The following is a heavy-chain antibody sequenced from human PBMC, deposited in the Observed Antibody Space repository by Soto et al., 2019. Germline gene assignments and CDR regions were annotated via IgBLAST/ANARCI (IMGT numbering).Heavy chain of an antibody. CDR2: IWYDGSNK. Sequence: GGSLRLSCAASGFTFSSYGMHWVRQAPGKGLEWVAVIWYDGSNKYYADSVKGRFTISRDNSKKTLYLQMNSLRAEDTAVYYCARVRSSGWLHLNEYYFDYWGQGTLVTVSS. J-gene: IGHJ4*02. CDR1: GFTFSSYG. V-gene: IGHV3-33*01. CDR3: ARVRSSGWLHLNEYYFDY. D-gene: IGHD6-19*01.